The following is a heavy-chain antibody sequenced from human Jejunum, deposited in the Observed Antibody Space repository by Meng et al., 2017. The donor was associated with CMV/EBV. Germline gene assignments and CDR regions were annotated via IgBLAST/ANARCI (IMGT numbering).Heavy chain of an antibody. CDR1: GFTLSSYW. D-gene: IGHD2-21*01. CDR3: AAYIKDAFDL. V-gene: IGHV3-7*01. J-gene: IGHJ3*01. Sequence: WGASGFTLSSYWMGWVRQGPGKGLEWVANINQDGGEKYYADSVKGRFSIFRDNAKNSLYLQMNSLRAEDTAVYYCAAYIKDAFDLWGQGTMVTVSS. CDR2: INQDGGEK.